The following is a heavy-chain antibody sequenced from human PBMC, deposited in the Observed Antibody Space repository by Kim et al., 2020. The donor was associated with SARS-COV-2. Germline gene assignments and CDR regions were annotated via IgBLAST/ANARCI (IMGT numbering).Heavy chain of an antibody. D-gene: IGHD3-22*01. V-gene: IGHV3-74*01. J-gene: IGHJ4*02. Sequence: GGSLRLSCVASGFNLGTYWMNWVRQVPGKGLVWVSRIDYDGINTFYADSVKGRFTVSRDNAKNTLYLQMNSLKAEDTAVYYCAKGNYDPKWGQGTLVTVSS. CDR1: GFNLGTYW. CDR2: IDYDGINT. CDR3: AKGNYDPK.